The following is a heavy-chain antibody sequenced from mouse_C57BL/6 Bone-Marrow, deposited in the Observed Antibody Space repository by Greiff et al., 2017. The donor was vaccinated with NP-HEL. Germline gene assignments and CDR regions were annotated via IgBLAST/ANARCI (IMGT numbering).Heavy chain of an antibody. V-gene: IGHV1-81*01. D-gene: IGHD2-3*01. CDR2: IYPRSGNT. Sequence: QVQLQQSGAELARPGASVKLSCKASGYTFTSYGISWVKQRTGQGLEWIGEIYPRSGNTYYNEKFKGKATLTADKSSSTAYMELRSLTSEDSAVYFCASYDGYYPDLAYWGQGTLVTVSA. CDR3: ASYDGYYPDLAY. J-gene: IGHJ3*01. CDR1: GYTFTSYG.